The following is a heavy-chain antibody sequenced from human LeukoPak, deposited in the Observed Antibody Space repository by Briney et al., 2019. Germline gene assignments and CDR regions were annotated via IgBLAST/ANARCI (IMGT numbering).Heavy chain of an antibody. Sequence: SETLSLTCPVSGGSISSSNWWSWVRQPPGKGLEWIGSIYYSGSTNYNPSLKSRVTISVDMSKNQFSLKLSSVTAADTAVYYCARRFVGYDSSWGASDIWGLGTMVTVSS. V-gene: IGHV4-4*02. D-gene: IGHD6-13*01. CDR3: ARRFVGYDSSWGASDI. CDR2: IYYSGST. CDR1: GGSISSSNW. J-gene: IGHJ3*02.